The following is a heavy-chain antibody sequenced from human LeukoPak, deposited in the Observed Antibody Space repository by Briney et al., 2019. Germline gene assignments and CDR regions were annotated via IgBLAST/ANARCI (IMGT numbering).Heavy chain of an antibody. J-gene: IGHJ6*02. D-gene: IGHD3-9*01. Sequence: GGSLRLSCAASGFTFSSYWMSWVRQAPGKGLEWVANIKQDGSEKYYVDSVKGRFTTSRDNAKNSLYLQMNSLRAEDTAVYYCARDGDILTGVDYGMDVWGQGTTVTVSS. CDR1: GFTFSSYW. V-gene: IGHV3-7*01. CDR2: IKQDGSEK. CDR3: ARDGDILTGVDYGMDV.